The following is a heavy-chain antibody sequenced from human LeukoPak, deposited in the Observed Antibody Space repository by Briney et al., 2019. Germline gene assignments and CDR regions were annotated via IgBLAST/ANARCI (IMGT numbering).Heavy chain of an antibody. V-gene: IGHV4-59*01. CDR2: IYYSGST. Sequence: SETLSLTCTVSGGSISSYYWSWIRQPPGKGLEWIGYIYYSGSTDYNSSLKSRVTVSLDTSKNQFSLKLSSETAADTAVYYCARRRSWPDAFDIWGQGTMVTVSS. J-gene: IGHJ3*02. CDR1: GGSISSYY. D-gene: IGHD1-26*01. CDR3: ARRRSWPDAFDI.